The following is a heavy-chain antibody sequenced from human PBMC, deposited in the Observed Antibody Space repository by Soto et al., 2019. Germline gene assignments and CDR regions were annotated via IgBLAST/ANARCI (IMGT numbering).Heavy chain of an antibody. V-gene: IGHV3-21*01. CDR2: ITSSGSVI. CDR1: GFTFSNST. D-gene: IGHD3-22*01. Sequence: PGGSLRLSCAASGFTFSNSTMNWVRQAPGKGLEWVACITSSGSVIYYADSMKGRFTISRDDAKKSLYLQMNSLRAEDTAVYYCARVPAASYRTDFYYVSKFFYFDYWGRGPQVTVS. CDR3: ARVPAASYRTDFYYVSKFFYFDY. J-gene: IGHJ4*02.